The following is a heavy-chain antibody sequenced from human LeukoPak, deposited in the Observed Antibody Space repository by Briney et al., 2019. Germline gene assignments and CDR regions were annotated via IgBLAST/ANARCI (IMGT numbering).Heavy chain of an antibody. CDR1: GGSFSGYY. CDR3: ARGRNYDFWALGPYYMDV. CDR2: INHSGST. Sequence: SETLSLTCAVYGGSFSGYYWSWICQPPGKGLEWIGEINHSGSTNYNPSLKSRVTISVDTSKNQFSLKLSSVTAADTAVYYCARGRNYDFWALGPYYMDVWGKGTTVTVSS. J-gene: IGHJ6*03. V-gene: IGHV4-34*01. D-gene: IGHD3-3*01.